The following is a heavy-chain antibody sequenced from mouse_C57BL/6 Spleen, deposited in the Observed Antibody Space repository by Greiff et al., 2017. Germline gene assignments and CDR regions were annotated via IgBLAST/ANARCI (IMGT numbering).Heavy chain of an antibody. CDR2: IDPSDSET. V-gene: IGHV1-52*01. CDR3: ARWSNWHVFDY. Sequence: QVQLQQPGAELVRPGSSVKLSCKASGYTFTSYWMHWVKQRPIQGLEWIGNIDPSDSETHYNQKFKDKATLTVDKSSSTAYMQLSSLTSEDSAVYYCARWSNWHVFDYWGQGTTLTVSS. J-gene: IGHJ2*01. CDR1: GYTFTSYW. D-gene: IGHD2-5*01.